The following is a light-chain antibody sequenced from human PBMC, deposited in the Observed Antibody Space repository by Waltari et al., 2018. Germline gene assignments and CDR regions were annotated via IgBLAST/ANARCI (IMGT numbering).Light chain of an antibody. V-gene: IGKV3-20*01. J-gene: IGKJ5*01. Sequence: EIVLTQSPGTLSLSPGERATLYCGASQSVSSSSLAWYQQNPGQAPRLLIYGASSRATGIPDRFSGSGSGTDFTLTVSRLEPEDFAVYYCQQYGSLPITFGQGTRLEIK. CDR2: GAS. CDR3: QQYGSLPIT. CDR1: QSVSSSS.